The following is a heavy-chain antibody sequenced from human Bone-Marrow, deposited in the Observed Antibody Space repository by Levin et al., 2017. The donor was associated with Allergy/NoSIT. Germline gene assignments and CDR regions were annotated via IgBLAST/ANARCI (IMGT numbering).Heavy chain of an antibody. J-gene: IGHJ2*01. CDR2: INTHTGNP. Sequence: KSGESLKISCKASGYRITTYAMNWVRQAPGQGLEWMGWINTHTGNPSYAQGFTGRFVFSLDTSVNTAYLQISSLKADDTAVYYCARGGGYCNGGSCSYWYFDLWGRGTLVTVSS. V-gene: IGHV7-4-1*02. D-gene: IGHD2-15*01. CDR3: ARGGGYCNGGSCSYWYFDL. CDR1: GYRITTYA.